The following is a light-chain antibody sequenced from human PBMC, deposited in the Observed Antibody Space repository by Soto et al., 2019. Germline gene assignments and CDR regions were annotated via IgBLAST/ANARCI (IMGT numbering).Light chain of an antibody. J-gene: IGLJ1*01. CDR2: EVT. Sequence: QSALAQPSSVSGSPGQSITISCTGTSTDVGGYNYVSWYQHHSGKAPKLLIYEVTNRPSGISDRFSGSKSVNTASLTISGLQAEDESDYYCGSYSSNDTHFVLGNGTKVTVL. V-gene: IGLV2-14*01. CDR1: STDVGGYNY. CDR3: GSYSSNDTHFV.